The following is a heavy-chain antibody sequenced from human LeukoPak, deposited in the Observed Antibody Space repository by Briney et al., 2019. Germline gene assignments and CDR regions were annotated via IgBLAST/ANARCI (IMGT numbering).Heavy chain of an antibody. J-gene: IGHJ4*02. V-gene: IGHV4-39*07. CDR3: ARPRLTYGYRGYFDY. CDR1: GGSISSSSYY. Sequence: PSETLSLTCTVSGGSISSSSYYWGWIRQPPGTGLEWIGSIYYSGSTYYNPSFKSRVTISVDTSKNQFSLKLSSVTAADTAVYYCARPRLTYGYRGYFDYWGQGTLVTVSS. D-gene: IGHD5-24*01. CDR2: IYYSGST.